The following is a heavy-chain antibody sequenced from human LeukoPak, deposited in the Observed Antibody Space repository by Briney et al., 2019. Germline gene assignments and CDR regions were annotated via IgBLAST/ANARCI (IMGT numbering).Heavy chain of an antibody. CDR3: AKSYGSGGYYYGMDV. J-gene: IGHJ6*04. Sequence: GASVKVSCKASGYTFTGYYMHWVRQAPGQGLEWMGWINPNSGGTNYAQKFQGWVTMTRDTSISTAYMELSRLRSDDTAVYYRAKSYGSGGYYYGMDVWGKGTTVTVSS. CDR1: GYTFTGYY. CDR2: INPNSGGT. V-gene: IGHV1-2*04. D-gene: IGHD3-10*01.